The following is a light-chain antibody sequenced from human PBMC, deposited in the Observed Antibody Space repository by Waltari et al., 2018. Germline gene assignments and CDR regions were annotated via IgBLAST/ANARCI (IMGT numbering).Light chain of an antibody. CDR2: DGS. J-gene: IGKJ1*01. CDR1: PSVSRY. V-gene: IGKV3-20*01. Sequence: EIVLTQSPGTLSLSPGERATLSCRASPSVSRYLAWYQQKPGQAPRPLIYDGSSRATGIPDRFSGSGSGTDFSLTISRLEPEDFAVYYCQKYGSLPATFGQGTKVEIK. CDR3: QKYGSLPAT.